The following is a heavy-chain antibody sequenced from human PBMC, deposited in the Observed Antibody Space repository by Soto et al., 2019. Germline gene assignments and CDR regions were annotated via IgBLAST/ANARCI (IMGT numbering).Heavy chain of an antibody. D-gene: IGHD6-19*01. Sequence: PSETLSLTCAVYGGSFSGYYWSWIRQPPGKGLEWIGEINHSGSTNYNPSLKSRVTISVDTSKNQFSLKLSSVTAADTAVYYCARHGLAVAGLGNWFDPWGQGTLVTVSS. V-gene: IGHV4-34*01. CDR3: ARHGLAVAGLGNWFDP. CDR2: INHSGST. CDR1: GGSFSGYY. J-gene: IGHJ5*02.